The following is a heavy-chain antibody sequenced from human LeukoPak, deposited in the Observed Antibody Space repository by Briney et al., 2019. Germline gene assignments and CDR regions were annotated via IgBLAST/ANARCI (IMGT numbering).Heavy chain of an antibody. D-gene: IGHD2-2*01. V-gene: IGHV3-9*03. J-gene: IGHJ4*02. CDR2: ISWNSGSI. CDR3: AKGSCSSTNCYLSDY. CDR1: GFTFEDYA. Sequence: PGGSLRLSCAASGFTFEDYAMHWVRQAPGKGLEWVSGISWNSGSIGYADSVKGRFTISRDNAKNSLYLQMNSLIPEDMALYYCAKGSCSSTNCYLSDYWGQGALVTVSS.